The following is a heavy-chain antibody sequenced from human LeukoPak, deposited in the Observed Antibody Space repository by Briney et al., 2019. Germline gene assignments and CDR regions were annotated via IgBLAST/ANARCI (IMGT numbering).Heavy chain of an antibody. CDR3: AKDGSFFYYYMDV. D-gene: IGHD3-3*01. Sequence: GXXLRLSCAASGFTFSSYGMHWVRQAPGKGLEWVAFIRYDGSNKYYADSVKGRFTISRDNSKNTLYLQMNSLRAEDTAVYYCAKDGSFFYYYMDVWGKGTTVTVSS. CDR1: GFTFSSYG. V-gene: IGHV3-30*02. J-gene: IGHJ6*03. CDR2: IRYDGSNK.